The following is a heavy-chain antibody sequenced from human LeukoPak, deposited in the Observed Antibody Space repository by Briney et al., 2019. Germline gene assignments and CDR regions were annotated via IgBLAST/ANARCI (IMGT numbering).Heavy chain of an antibody. CDR2: INYSGST. D-gene: IGHD5-24*01. J-gene: IGHJ4*02. CDR3: ARDPIHRDEYNAD. Sequence: KPSETLSLTCTLSGASISNFYWSWIRQPPGKGLEWIGSINYSGSTNYNPPLKSRVTISIDTSKNQIFLKLSSVTAADTAIYYCARDPIHRDEYNADWGQGALVSVSS. CDR1: GASISNFY. V-gene: IGHV4-59*01.